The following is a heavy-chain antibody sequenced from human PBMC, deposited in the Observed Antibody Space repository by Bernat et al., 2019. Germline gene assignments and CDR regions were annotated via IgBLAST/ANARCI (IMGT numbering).Heavy chain of an antibody. CDR3: AREYSSSYAY. D-gene: IGHD6-6*01. V-gene: IGHV3-21*01. CDR1: GFTFSSYS. CDR2: ISSSSSYI. J-gene: IGHJ4*02. Sequence: EVQLVESGGGLVKPGGSLRLSCAASGFTFSSYSMNWVRQAPGKGLEWVSSISSSSSYIYYADSVKGRFTISRDNAKNSLYLQMNSLRAEQTAVYYCAREYSSSYAYWGQGTLVTVSS.